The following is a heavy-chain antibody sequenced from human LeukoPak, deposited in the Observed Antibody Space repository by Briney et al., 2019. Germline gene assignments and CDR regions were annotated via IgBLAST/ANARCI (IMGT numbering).Heavy chain of an antibody. CDR3: AGDFGIAEVY. CDR2: LSYDGSLK. Sequence: GRSLRLSCAASGYTFSTYGMHWVRQAPGKGLEWVAALSYDGSLKFYEDSVKGRFTISRDNAKNTLYLQMNSLRAEDTAVYYCAGDFGIAEVYWGQGTLVTVSS. CDR1: GYTFSTYG. D-gene: IGHD6-13*01. V-gene: IGHV3-30*03. J-gene: IGHJ4*02.